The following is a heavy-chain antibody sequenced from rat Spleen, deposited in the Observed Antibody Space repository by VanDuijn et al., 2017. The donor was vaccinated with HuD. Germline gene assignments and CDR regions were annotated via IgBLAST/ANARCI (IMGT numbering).Heavy chain of an antibody. V-gene: IGHV2-1*01. CDR1: GFSLISHS. Sequence: QVQLKESGPGLVQSSQTLSLICTVSGFSLISHSVHWVRQPPGKGLEWMGGIWGDGSTDYNSVLESGMTINRDTSKSQFFLQMSNLQTQDTAMYFCASQHYYDGYHRNFWGQGFMVSVSS. D-gene: IGHD1-12*03. CDR3: ASQHYYDGYHRNF. J-gene: IGHJ2*01. CDR2: IWGDGST.